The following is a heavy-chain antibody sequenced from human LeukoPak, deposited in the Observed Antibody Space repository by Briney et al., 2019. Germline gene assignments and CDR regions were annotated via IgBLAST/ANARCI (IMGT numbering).Heavy chain of an antibody. CDR1: GFTLSTYA. Sequence: VGLRLSCAASGFTLSTYAMHWVRQAPGKGLEFVAGSSSNGGSTYYATSAKGRFTISRDNSKNTLNLQMGSLRPEDMAVYYCARGVMSTAMVTKGFDCWGQGTLVTVSS. V-gene: IGHV3-64*01. CDR2: SSSNGGST. J-gene: IGHJ4*02. CDR3: ARGVMSTAMVTKGFDC. D-gene: IGHD5-18*01.